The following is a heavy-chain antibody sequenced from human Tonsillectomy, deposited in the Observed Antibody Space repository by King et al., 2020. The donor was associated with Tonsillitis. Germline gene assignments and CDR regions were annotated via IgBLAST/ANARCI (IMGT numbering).Heavy chain of an antibody. V-gene: IGHV3-30-3*01. D-gene: IGHD6-19*01. CDR1: GFTFSYYA. J-gene: IGHJ5*02. CDR3: ARGGSSGWYLGNWFDP. Sequence: QLVESGGGVVQPGTSLRLSCAASGFTFSYYAMHWVRQAPGKGLEWVAVISYDGTNKYYADSVKGRFTISRDNSKNTLYLHMNSLRAEDTAVFYCARGGSSGWYLGNWFDPWGQGTLVTVSS. CDR2: ISYDGTNK.